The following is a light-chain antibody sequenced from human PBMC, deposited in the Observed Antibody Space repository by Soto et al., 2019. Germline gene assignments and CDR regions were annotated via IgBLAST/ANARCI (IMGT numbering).Light chain of an antibody. Sequence: QSALTQPRSVSGSPGQSVTISCSGSGSNVGYNSVSWYQQLPGTAPKLLIYDNYKRPSGIPARFSGSKSGTSASLGITGLQTGDEADYYCGAWDDRLTAYVFGSGTKVTVL. J-gene: IGLJ1*01. CDR1: GSNVGYNS. CDR2: DNY. V-gene: IGLV1-51*01. CDR3: GAWDDRLTAYV.